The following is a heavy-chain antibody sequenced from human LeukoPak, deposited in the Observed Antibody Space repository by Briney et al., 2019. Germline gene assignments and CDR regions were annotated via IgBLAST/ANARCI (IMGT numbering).Heavy chain of an antibody. Sequence: GSLRLSCAASGFTFSSYWMSWVRQAPGKGLEWVANIKQDGSEKYYVDSVKGRFTISRDNAKNSLYLQMNSLRAEDTAVYYCARGRGRIVGAYFDYWGQGTLVTVSS. CDR1: GFTFSSYW. CDR2: IKQDGSEK. J-gene: IGHJ4*02. CDR3: ARGRGRIVGAYFDY. D-gene: IGHD1-26*01. V-gene: IGHV3-7*03.